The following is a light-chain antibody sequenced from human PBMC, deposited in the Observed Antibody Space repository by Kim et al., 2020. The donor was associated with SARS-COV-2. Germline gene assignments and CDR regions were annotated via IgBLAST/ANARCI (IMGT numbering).Light chain of an antibody. CDR2: ATS. CDR3: LQDYDYPLT. CDR1: QGVSND. J-gene: IGKJ4*01. Sequence: AIVMTQSPSSLSASVGDRVTITCRASQGVSNDLAWYQQKPGRAPNLLIYATSTLPSGVPSRFSGSGSGTDFTLTISSLQPEDVATYYCLQDYDYPLTFGEGTKVDIK. V-gene: IGKV1-6*01.